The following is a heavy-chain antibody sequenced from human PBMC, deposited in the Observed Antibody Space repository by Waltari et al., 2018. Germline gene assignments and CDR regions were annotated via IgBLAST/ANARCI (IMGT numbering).Heavy chain of an antibody. D-gene: IGHD3-16*01. CDR1: GFTFSSYE. J-gene: IGHJ4*02. V-gene: IGHV3-48*03. CDR2: IGGSGTTI. Sequence: EVQLVESGGVLVQPGGSLRLSCPASGFTFSSYEMNWVRQAPGKGLECVSCIGGSGTTIYYADSVKGRFTISRDNAKNSLYLQMNSLRAEDTAVYYCVRRGDYWGQGTLVTVSS. CDR3: VRRGDY.